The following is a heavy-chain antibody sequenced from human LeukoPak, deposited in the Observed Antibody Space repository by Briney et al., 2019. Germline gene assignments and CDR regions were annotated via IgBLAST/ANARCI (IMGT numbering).Heavy chain of an antibody. CDR3: ARSRDDFWSGYHANDY. D-gene: IGHD3-3*01. CDR2: IYSGGST. Sequence: GGSLRLSCAASGFTASSNYMSWVRQAPGKGLEWVSVIYSGGSTYYADSVKGRFTISRDNSKNTLYLQMNSLRAEDTAVYYCARSRDDFWSGYHANDYWGQGTLVTVSS. CDR1: GFTASSNY. V-gene: IGHV3-66*02. J-gene: IGHJ4*02.